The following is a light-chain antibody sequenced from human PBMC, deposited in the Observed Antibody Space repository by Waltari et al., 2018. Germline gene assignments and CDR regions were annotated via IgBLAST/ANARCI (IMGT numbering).Light chain of an antibody. CDR1: QRVSRA. Sequence: EIVLTQSPGSLPSSPGERVTLPCRASQRVSRALAWYQQKPGQAPRLLIFGAYNRATGIPDRFSGSGSETDFSLTISRLEPEDFAVYYCQHYVRLPATFGRGTKVEIK. J-gene: IGKJ1*01. CDR3: QHYVRLPAT. CDR2: GAY. V-gene: IGKV3-20*01.